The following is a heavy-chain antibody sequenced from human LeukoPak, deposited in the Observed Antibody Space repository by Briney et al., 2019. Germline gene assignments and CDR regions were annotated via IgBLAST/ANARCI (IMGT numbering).Heavy chain of an antibody. Sequence: GGSLRLSCAVSGFIVSSNYMSWARQAPGKGLEWVSIIYSGGNTYYAGSVKGRFTISRDNSKNTLFLQMNSLRAEDTALYYCARLQYDSGPRGGLDIWGQGTMVTVSS. V-gene: IGHV3-53*01. J-gene: IGHJ3*02. CDR3: ARLQYDSGPRGGLDI. CDR2: IYSGGNT. CDR1: GFIVSSNY. D-gene: IGHD6-19*01.